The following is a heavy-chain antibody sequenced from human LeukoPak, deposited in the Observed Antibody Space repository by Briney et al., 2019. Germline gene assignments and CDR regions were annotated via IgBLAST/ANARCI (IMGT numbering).Heavy chain of an antibody. D-gene: IGHD5-18*01. V-gene: IGHV4-59*01. J-gene: IGHJ6*02. CDR3: ARVSLDTAMNYYGMDV. Sequence: SSETLSLTCTVSGGSISSYYWSWIRQPPGKGLGWIGYIYYSGSTNYNPSLKSRVTISVDTSKNQFSLKLSSVTAADTAVYYCARVSLDTAMNYYGMDVWGQGTTVTVSS. CDR1: GGSISSYY. CDR2: IYYSGST.